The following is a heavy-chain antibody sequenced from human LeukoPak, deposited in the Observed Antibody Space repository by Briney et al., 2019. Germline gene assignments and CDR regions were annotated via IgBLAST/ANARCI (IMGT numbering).Heavy chain of an antibody. V-gene: IGHV3-30-3*01. D-gene: IGHD5-24*01. J-gene: IGHJ4*02. CDR3: ARDVEMATTSNPPFDY. Sequence: GRSLRLSCAASGFTFSSYAMHWVRQAPGKGLEWVAVISYDGSNKYYADSVKGRFTISRDNSKNTLYLQMNSLRAEDTAVYYCARDVEMATTSNPPFDYWGQGTLVTVSS. CDR1: GFTFSSYA. CDR2: ISYDGSNK.